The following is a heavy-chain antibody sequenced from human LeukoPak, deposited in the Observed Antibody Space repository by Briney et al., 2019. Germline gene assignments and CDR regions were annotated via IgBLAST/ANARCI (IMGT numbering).Heavy chain of an antibody. CDR3: ARGSGYVGRAMR. Sequence: SETLSLTCAVYGGSLSGYYWSWIRQPPGKGLEWIGEINHSGSTNYNPSLKSRVTISVDTSKHQFSLKLSSVTAADTAVYYCARGSGYVGRAMRWGQGTLVTVSS. V-gene: IGHV4-34*01. D-gene: IGHD1-1*01. CDR1: GGSLSGYY. CDR2: INHSGST. J-gene: IGHJ4*02.